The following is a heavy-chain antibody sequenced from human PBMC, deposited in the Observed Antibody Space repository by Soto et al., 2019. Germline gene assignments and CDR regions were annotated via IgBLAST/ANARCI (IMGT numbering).Heavy chain of an antibody. CDR1: GGSFSGYY. D-gene: IGHD3-10*01. CDR2: INHSGST. CDR3: ARGAATMVRGVITRRVWWFDP. Sequence: QVQLQQWGAGLLKPSETLSLTCAVYGGSFSGYYWSWIRQPPGKGLEWIGEINHSGSTNYNPSLKSRVTISVDTSKNQFSLKLSSVTAADTAVYYCARGAATMVRGVITRRVWWFDPWGQGTLVTVSS. V-gene: IGHV4-34*01. J-gene: IGHJ5*02.